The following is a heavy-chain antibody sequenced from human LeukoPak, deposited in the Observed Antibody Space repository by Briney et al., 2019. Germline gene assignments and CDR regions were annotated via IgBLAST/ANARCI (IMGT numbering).Heavy chain of an antibody. Sequence: ASVKVSCKVSGYTLTELSMHWVQQAPGKGLEWMGLVDPEDGETIYAEKFQGRVTITADTSTDTAYMELSSLRSEDTAVYYCATDPSSGWYSYYWGQGTLVTVSS. CDR3: ATDPSSGWYSYY. V-gene: IGHV1-24*01. CDR2: VDPEDGET. CDR1: GYTLTELS. D-gene: IGHD6-19*01. J-gene: IGHJ4*02.